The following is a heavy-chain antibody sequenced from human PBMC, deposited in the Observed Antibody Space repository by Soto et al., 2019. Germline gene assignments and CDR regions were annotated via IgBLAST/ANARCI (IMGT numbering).Heavy chain of an antibody. Sequence: GGSLRLSCAASGFTFSSYSMNWVRQAPGEGLEWVSSISSSSSYIYYADSVKGRFTISRDNAKNSLYLQMNSLRAEDTAVYYSARDPLPLIVVVPPPNSSDPFDTRGEGT. CDR3: ARDPLPLIVVVPPPNSSDPFDT. J-gene: IGHJ5*01. D-gene: IGHD2-2*01. CDR2: ISSSSSYI. V-gene: IGHV3-21*01. CDR1: GFTFSSYS.